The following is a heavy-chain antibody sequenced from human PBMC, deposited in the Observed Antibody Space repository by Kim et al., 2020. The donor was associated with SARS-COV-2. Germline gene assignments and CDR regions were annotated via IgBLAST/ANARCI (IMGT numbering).Heavy chain of an antibody. Sequence: GGSLRLSCAASGFTFSSYGMHWVRQAPGKGLEWVAVISYDGSNKYYADSVKGRFTISRDNSKNTLYLQMNSLRAEDTAVYYCARPLGGHIVVVTASPYYYYYGMDVWGQGTTVTVSS. J-gene: IGHJ6*02. D-gene: IGHD2-21*02. CDR3: ARPLGGHIVVVTASPYYYYYGMDV. CDR1: GFTFSSYG. V-gene: IGHV3-33*05. CDR2: ISYDGSNK.